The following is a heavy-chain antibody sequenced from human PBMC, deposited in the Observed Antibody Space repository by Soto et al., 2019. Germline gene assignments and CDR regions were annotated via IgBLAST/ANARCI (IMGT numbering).Heavy chain of an antibody. Sequence: EVQLVESGGGLVQPGGSLRLSCAASAFSFSNFWMAWVRQTPGKGPEWVATIKDDGSEKYYVDSLKGRFTVSRDNAENSLYLQMNSLRVEDTAIYYCTRDVGWGAFDIWGQGTMVIVSS. D-gene: IGHD6-19*01. CDR2: IKDDGSEK. V-gene: IGHV3-7*01. J-gene: IGHJ3*02. CDR3: TRDVGWGAFDI. CDR1: AFSFSNFW.